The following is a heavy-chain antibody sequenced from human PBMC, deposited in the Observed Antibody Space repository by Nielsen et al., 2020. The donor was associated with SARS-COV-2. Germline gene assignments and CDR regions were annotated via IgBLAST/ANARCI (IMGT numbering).Heavy chain of an antibody. CDR3: AREERGTANGIDY. Sequence: GESLKISCAASGFTFSSYWMHWVRQAPGKGLVWVSRINSDGSSTSYADSVKGRFTISRDNAKNTLYLQMNSLRAEDTAVYYCAREERGTANGIDYWGQGTLVTVSS. V-gene: IGHV3-74*01. J-gene: IGHJ4*02. CDR1: GFTFSSYW. CDR2: INSDGSST. D-gene: IGHD2-8*01.